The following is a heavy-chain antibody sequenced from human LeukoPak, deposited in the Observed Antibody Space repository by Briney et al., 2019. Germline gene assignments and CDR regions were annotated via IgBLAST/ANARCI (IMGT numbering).Heavy chain of an antibody. CDR1: GFTISSYW. V-gene: IGHV3-7*03. CDR3: ARAQQLVDRGEPFDY. D-gene: IGHD6-6*01. Sequence: GGSLRLSCAASGFTISSYWMSWVRQAPGKGLEWVANIKQDGSEKYYVDSVKGRFTISRDNAKNSLYLQMNSLRAEDTAVYYCARAQQLVDRGEPFDYWGQGTLVTVSS. CDR2: IKQDGSEK. J-gene: IGHJ4*02.